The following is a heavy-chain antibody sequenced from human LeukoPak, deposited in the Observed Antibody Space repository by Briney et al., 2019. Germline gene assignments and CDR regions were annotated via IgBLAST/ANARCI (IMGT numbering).Heavy chain of an antibody. J-gene: IGHJ4*02. CDR3: AREYTGYDTY. Sequence: PGGSLRLSCAASGFTFSSYWMHWVRQAPGKGLVWVSRVKSDGSSTTYADSVKGRFTISRDNAKNTLHLQMNSLRAEDTAVYFCAREYTGYDTYWGQGTLVTVSS. V-gene: IGHV3-74*01. D-gene: IGHD5-12*01. CDR2: VKSDGSST. CDR1: GFTFSSYW.